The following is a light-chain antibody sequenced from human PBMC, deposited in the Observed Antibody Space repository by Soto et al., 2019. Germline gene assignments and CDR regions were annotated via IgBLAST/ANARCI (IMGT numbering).Light chain of an antibody. J-gene: IGKJ1*01. V-gene: IGKV3-15*01. CDR2: GAS. CDR3: QQYNDWPRT. CDR1: QSVGIN. Sequence: ENVMTQSPATLSVSPGERATLSCRASQSVGINVAWYQQKPGQAPRLLIYGASTRATGSPDRFSASGSATEFTLTISSLLSEDFAVYYCQQYNDWPRTFGQGTKVDIK.